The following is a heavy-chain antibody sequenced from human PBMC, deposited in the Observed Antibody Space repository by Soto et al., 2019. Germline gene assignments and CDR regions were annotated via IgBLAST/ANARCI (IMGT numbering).Heavy chain of an antibody. CDR2: IGTAGDT. J-gene: IGHJ6*02. D-gene: IGHD2-15*01. V-gene: IGHV3-13*04. Sequence: EVQLVESGGGLVQPGGSLRLSCAASGFTFSSYDMHWVRQATGKGLEWVSAIGTAGDTYYPGSVKGRFTISRENAKNSLYLQMNSLRAWDTAVYYCARDGGYCSGGSCSLGYYYGMDVWGQGTTVTVSS. CDR1: GFTFSSYD. CDR3: ARDGGYCSGGSCSLGYYYGMDV.